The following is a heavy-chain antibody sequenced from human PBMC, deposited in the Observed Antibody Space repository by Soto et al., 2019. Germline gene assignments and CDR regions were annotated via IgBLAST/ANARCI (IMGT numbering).Heavy chain of an antibody. Sequence: QVQLVQSGAEVKKPGSSVKVSCKASGGTFSIYTISWVRQAPGQGLEWMGGSANSAQKFQGRLTVTADESTSTVYLELSSLTSEDTAVYYCAREVPPDIAWFAPWGQGTLVSVSS. CDR3: AREVPPDIAWFAP. J-gene: IGHJ5*02. D-gene: IGHD2-15*01. V-gene: IGHV1-69*01. CDR2: SA. CDR1: GGTFSIYT.